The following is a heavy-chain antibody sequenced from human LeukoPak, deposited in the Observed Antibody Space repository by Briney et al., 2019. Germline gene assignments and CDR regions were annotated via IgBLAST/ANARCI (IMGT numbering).Heavy chain of an antibody. CDR2: IYHSGST. CDR3: ARDRRGGSWYYDY. D-gene: IGHD2-15*01. CDR1: GYSISSGYY. J-gene: IGHJ4*02. V-gene: IGHV4-38-2*02. Sequence: PSETLSLTCAVSGYSISSGYYWGWIRQPPGKGLGWIGSIYHSGSTYYNPSLKSRVTISVDTSKNQFSLKLSSVPAADTAVYYCARDRRGGSWYYDYWGQGTLVTVSS.